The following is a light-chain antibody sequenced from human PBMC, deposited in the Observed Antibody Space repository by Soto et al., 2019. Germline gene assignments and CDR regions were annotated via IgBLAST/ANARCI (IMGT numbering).Light chain of an antibody. Sequence: ETVMQQSPATLSVSPGERATLSCRASQSVNSHLAWYQQKPGQSPRLLIYGASTRATGIPARFSGSGSGTEFTLTISSLQSEDFAVYYCQQYNDWPPLTIGGGTKVEMK. V-gene: IGKV3-15*01. J-gene: IGKJ4*01. CDR3: QQYNDWPPLT. CDR1: QSVNSH. CDR2: GAS.